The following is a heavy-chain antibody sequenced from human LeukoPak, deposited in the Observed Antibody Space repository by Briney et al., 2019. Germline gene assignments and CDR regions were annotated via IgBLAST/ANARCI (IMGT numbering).Heavy chain of an antibody. CDR1: GFTFSSYS. CDR2: ISSSSSYI. CDR3: AKEFGSGYFDY. Sequence: GGSLRLSCAASGFTFSSYSMNWVRQAPGKGLEWVSSISSSSSYIYYADSVKGRFTISRDNSKNTLYLQMNSLRAEDTAVYFCAKEFGSGYFDYWGQGTLVTVSS. V-gene: IGHV3-21*04. D-gene: IGHD2-15*01. J-gene: IGHJ4*02.